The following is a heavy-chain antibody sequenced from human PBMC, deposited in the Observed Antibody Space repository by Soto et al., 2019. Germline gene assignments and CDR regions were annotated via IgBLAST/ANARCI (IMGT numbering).Heavy chain of an antibody. CDR1: GGPISSGDYY. CDR3: ARERAYCGGDCQNDAFDI. Sequence: SETLSLTCTVSGGPISSGDYYWSWIRQPPGKGLEWIGYIYYSGSTYYNPSLKSRVTISVDTSKNQFSLKLSSVTAADTAVYYCARERAYCGGDCQNDAFDIWGQGTMVTVSS. J-gene: IGHJ3*02. V-gene: IGHV4-30-4*01. CDR2: IYYSGST. D-gene: IGHD2-21*02.